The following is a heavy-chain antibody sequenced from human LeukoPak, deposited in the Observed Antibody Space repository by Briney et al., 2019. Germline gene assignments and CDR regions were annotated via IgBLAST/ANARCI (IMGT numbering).Heavy chain of an antibody. J-gene: IGHJ4*02. CDR2: ISYDGSNK. CDR1: GFTFSSYA. D-gene: IGHD1-26*01. V-gene: IGHV3-30-3*01. CDR3: AREVPVGATKAFDY. Sequence: PGGSLRLSCAASGFTFSSYAMSWVRQAPGKGLEWVAVISYDGSNKYYADSVKGRFTTSRDNSKNTLYLQMNNLRAEDTAVYYCAREVPVGATKAFDYWGQGTLVTVSS.